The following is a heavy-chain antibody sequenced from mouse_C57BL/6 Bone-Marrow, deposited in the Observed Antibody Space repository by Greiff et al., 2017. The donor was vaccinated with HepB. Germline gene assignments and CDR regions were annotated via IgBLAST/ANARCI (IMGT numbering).Heavy chain of an antibody. D-gene: IGHD2-3*01. CDR1: GFNIKDDY. V-gene: IGHV14-4*01. CDR2: IDPENGDT. Sequence: VQLQQSGAELVRPGASVKLSCTASGFNIKDDYMHWVKKRPEQGLEWIGWIDPENGDTEYASKFQGKATITADTSSNTAYMQLSSLTSEDTAVYYCTTRGCYYWGDYWGQGTTLTVSS. CDR3: TTRGCYYWGDY. J-gene: IGHJ2*01.